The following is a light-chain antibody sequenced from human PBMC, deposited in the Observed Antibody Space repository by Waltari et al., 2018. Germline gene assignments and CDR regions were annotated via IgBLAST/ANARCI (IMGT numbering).Light chain of an antibody. CDR2: DTN. Sequence: QAVVTQEPSLTVSPGGTVTLTCGSSTGAVTSGHFPYWFQQKPGQAPRTLVYDTNNKHSWTPARSSGSRPGGKAALTLSGVQPEDEADYYCSLCYNGAWVFGGGTKLTVL. J-gene: IGLJ3*02. CDR3: SLCYNGAWV. CDR1: TGAVTSGHF. V-gene: IGLV7-46*01.